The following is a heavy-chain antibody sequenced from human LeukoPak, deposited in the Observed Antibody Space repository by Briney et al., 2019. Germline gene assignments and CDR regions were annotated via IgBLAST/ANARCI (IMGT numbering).Heavy chain of an antibody. Sequence: GESLKISCKGSGYTFSNYWISWVRQMSGRGLEWVGIIYPGDSGTRYSPSFQGQVTISADKSISTAYLQWSSLKASDTAMYYCARHLTYASAWYCPDYWGQGTLVTVSS. V-gene: IGHV5-51*01. CDR3: ARHLTYASAWYCPDY. CDR2: IYPGDSGT. D-gene: IGHD6-19*01. J-gene: IGHJ4*02. CDR1: GYTFSNYW.